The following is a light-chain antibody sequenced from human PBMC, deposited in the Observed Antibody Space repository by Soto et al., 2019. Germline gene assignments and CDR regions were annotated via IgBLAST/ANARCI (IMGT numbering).Light chain of an antibody. V-gene: IGLV2-11*01. CDR1: SSDVGAYNS. CDR3: CSFAGSDTLI. Sequence: QSVLTQPRSVSGSPGQSVTISCTGTSSDVGAYNSVSWYQQHPGKAPKVMVYDVSKRPSGVPDRFSGSKSDNTAALTISGLQAEDEADYYCCSFAGSDTLIFGGGTKLTVL. J-gene: IGLJ2*01. CDR2: DVS.